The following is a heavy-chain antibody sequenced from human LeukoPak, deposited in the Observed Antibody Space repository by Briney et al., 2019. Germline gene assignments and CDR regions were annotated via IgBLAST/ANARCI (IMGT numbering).Heavy chain of an antibody. J-gene: IGHJ4*02. CDR2: ISAYNGNT. D-gene: IGHD3-10*01. V-gene: IGHV1-18*04. CDR3: ARGPIPTYYYGSGSYFLFDY. CDR1: GYTFTNYY. Sequence: ASVKVSCKASGYTFTNYYIHWVRQAPGQGLEWMGWISAYNGNTNYAQKLQGRVTMTTDTSTSTAYMELRSLRSEDTAVYYCARGPIPTYYYGSGSYFLFDYWGQGTLVTVSS.